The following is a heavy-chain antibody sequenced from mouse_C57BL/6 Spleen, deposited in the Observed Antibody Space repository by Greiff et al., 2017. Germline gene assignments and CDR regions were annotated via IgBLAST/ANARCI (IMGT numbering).Heavy chain of an antibody. V-gene: IGHV1-76*01. CDR2: IYPGSGNT. Sequence: QVQLQQSGAELVRPGASVKLSCKASGYTFTDYYINWVKQRPGQGLEWIARIYPGSGNTYYNEKFKGKATLTAEKSSSTAYMQLSSLTSEDSAVYCCARGVGLRRGYFEVWGTGPTVTVSS. J-gene: IGHJ1*03. CDR1: GYTFTDYY. CDR3: ARGVGLRRGYFEV. D-gene: IGHD2-4*01.